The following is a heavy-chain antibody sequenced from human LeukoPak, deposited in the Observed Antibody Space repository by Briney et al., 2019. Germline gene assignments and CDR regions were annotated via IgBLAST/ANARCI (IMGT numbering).Heavy chain of an antibody. D-gene: IGHD3-10*01. V-gene: IGHV1-8*02. CDR2: MNPNSGGT. CDR1: GSTFSSYD. CDR3: ARGPYGTGSHFDF. Sequence: GASVKVSCKASGSTFSSYDINWVRQATGQGLEWMGWMNPNSGGTGYTQRFQGRVTMTRDTSISTAYMELSSLRSEDTAVYYCARGPYGTGSHFDFWGQGTLVTVSS. J-gene: IGHJ4*02.